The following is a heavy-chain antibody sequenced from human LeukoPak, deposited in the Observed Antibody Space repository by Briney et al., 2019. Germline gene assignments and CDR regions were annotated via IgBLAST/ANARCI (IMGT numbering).Heavy chain of an antibody. CDR3: AREGGSTSLFDY. Sequence: ASVKVSCKASGYTFNGYYMHWVRQAPGQGLEWMGWINPNSGGTNYAQKFQGRVTMTRDTSISTTYMELSRLRSDDTAVYYCAREGGSTSLFDYWGQGTLVTVSS. CDR2: INPNSGGT. J-gene: IGHJ4*02. V-gene: IGHV1-2*02. D-gene: IGHD2-2*01. CDR1: GYTFNGYY.